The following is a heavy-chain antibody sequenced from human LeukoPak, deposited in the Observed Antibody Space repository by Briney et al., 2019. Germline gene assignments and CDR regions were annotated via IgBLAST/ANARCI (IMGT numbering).Heavy chain of an antibody. CDR2: INPSGGST. V-gene: IGHV1-46*01. Sequence: ASVKVSCRASGYTFTSYYMHWVRQAPGQGLEWMGIINPSGGSTSYAQKFQGRVTMTRDTSTSTVYVELSSLRSEDTAVYYCARDRFIRAGLDYWGQGTLVTVSS. CDR1: GYTFTSYY. J-gene: IGHJ4*02. CDR3: ARDRFIRAGLDY.